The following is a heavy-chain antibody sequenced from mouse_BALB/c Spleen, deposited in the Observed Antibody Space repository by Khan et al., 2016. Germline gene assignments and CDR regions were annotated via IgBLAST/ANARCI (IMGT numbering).Heavy chain of an antibody. J-gene: IGHJ2*01. V-gene: IGHV5-6*01. CDR2: IGGGGTYT. Sequence: EVELVESGGDLVKPGGSLKLSCAASGFTFSNYDMSWVRQTPDKRLEWVATIGGGGTYTHYSDSVKGRNTVPRDNAKNTLYLQMSTLRSEDTAMFQMWKRDYWGQGTTLTVSS. CDR3: WKRDY. CDR1: GFTFSNYD.